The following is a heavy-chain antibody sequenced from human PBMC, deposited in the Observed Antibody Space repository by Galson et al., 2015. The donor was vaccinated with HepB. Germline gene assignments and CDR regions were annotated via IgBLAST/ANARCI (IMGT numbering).Heavy chain of an antibody. V-gene: IGHV3-64D*06. Sequence: SLRLSCAASGFTFSSYAMHWVRQAPGKGLEYVSAISSNGGSTYYADSVKGRFTISRDNSKNTLYLQMSSLRAEDTAVYYCVKGGGSGSYQQVRIIDYWGQGTLVTVSS. CDR3: VKGGGSGSYQQVRIIDY. D-gene: IGHD3-10*01. CDR1: GFTFSSYA. J-gene: IGHJ4*02. CDR2: ISSNGGST.